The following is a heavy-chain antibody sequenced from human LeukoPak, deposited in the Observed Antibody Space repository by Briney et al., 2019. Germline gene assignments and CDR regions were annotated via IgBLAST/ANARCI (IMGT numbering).Heavy chain of an antibody. J-gene: IGHJ6*02. V-gene: IGHV1-18*01. CDR2: ISAYNGNT. D-gene: IGHD6-13*01. Sequence: ASVKVSCKASGYTFTSYGISWVRRAPGQGLEWMGWISAYNGNTNYAQKLQGRVTMTTDTSTSTAYMELRSLRSDDTAVYYCAREDSSSLGYYGMDVWGQGTTVTVSS. CDR1: GYTFTSYG. CDR3: AREDSSSLGYYGMDV.